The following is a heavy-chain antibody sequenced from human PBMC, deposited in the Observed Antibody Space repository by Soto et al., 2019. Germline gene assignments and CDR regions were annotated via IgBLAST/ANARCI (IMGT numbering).Heavy chain of an antibody. V-gene: IGHV1-8*01. J-gene: IGHJ6*03. CDR3: ARAFWSGYFLSSYMDV. CDR2: MNPNSGNT. CDR1: GYTFTSYD. D-gene: IGHD3-3*01. Sequence: ASVKVSCKASGYTFTSYDSNWVRQDTGQGLEWMGWMNPNSGNTGYAQKFQGRVTMTRNTSISTAYMELSSLRSEDTAVYYCARAFWSGYFLSSYMDVWGKGTTVTVSS.